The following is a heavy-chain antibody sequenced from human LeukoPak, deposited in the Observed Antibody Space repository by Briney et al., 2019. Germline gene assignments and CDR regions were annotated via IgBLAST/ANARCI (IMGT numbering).Heavy chain of an antibody. J-gene: IGHJ4*02. CDR2: INPNSGGT. V-gene: IGHV1-2*02. CDR3: ASGLGIRGYYFDY. CDR1: GYTFTGYY. Sequence: ASVKVSCKASGYTFTGYYMHWVRQTPGQGLEWMGWINPNSGGTNYAQKFQGRVTMTRDTSISTAYMELSRLRSDDTAVYYCASGLGIRGYYFDYWGQGTLVTVSS. D-gene: IGHD7-27*01.